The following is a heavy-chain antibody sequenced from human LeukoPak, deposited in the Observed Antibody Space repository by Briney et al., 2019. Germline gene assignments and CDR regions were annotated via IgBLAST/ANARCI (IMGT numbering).Heavy chain of an antibody. CDR2: LIGSGGST. D-gene: IGHD3-22*01. CDR1: GFTFSSDA. V-gene: IGHV3-23*01. J-gene: IGHJ4*02. Sequence: HGGSLRLSCAASGFTFSSDAMCCVSAAPRERLGWVSALIGSGGSTYYADSVKGRFTISRDNSKNTLYLQMNSLRAEDTAVYYCAKVQDYYDSSGYLIALDYWGQGNLVTVSS. CDR3: AKVQDYYDSSGYLIALDY.